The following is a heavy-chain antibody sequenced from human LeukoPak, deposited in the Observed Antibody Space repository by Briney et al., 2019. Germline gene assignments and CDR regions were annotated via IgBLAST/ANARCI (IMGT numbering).Heavy chain of an antibody. D-gene: IGHD1-26*01. CDR2: ISSTSNYI. Sequence: GGSLRLSCAASGFTFNTFSMNWARQAPGKGLEWVSSISSTSNYIYYADSVKGRFTISRDNAKNSLYLQMNSLRAEDTAIYYCARGQWELPNWGQGTLVTVSS. V-gene: IGHV3-21*01. J-gene: IGHJ4*02. CDR1: GFTFNTFS. CDR3: ARGQWELPN.